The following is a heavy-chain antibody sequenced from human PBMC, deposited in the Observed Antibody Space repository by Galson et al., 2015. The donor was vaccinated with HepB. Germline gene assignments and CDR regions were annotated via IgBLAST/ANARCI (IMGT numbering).Heavy chain of an antibody. CDR1: GFTFSNYG. V-gene: IGHV3-30*03. CDR2: ISYDQKNK. Sequence: SLRLSCAASGFTFSNYGMHWVRQAPGKGLEWVAAISYDQKNKYYADSLKGRFTISRDNSKNTLYLQMNSLRAEDTAVYYCARDPTVTTPGYYYFYMDVWGKGATVTVSS. D-gene: IGHD4-11*01. CDR3: ARDPTVTTPGYYYFYMDV. J-gene: IGHJ6*03.